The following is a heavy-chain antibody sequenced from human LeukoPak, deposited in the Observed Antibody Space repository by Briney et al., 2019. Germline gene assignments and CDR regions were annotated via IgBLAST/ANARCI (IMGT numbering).Heavy chain of an antibody. Sequence: PSETLSLTCTVSGGSISSGDYYWSWIRQPPGKGLEWIGYIYYSGSTYYNPSLKSRVTISVDTSKNQFSLKLSSVTAADTAVYYCARDIAAADTFDFWGQGTLVTVSS. J-gene: IGHJ4*02. CDR3: ARDIAAADTFDF. CDR1: GGSISSGDYY. CDR2: IYYSGST. V-gene: IGHV4-30-4*01. D-gene: IGHD6-13*01.